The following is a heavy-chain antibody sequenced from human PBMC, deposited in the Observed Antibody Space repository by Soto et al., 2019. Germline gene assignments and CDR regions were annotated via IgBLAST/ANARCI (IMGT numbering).Heavy chain of an antibody. V-gene: IGHV4-39*01. Sequence: QLQLQESGPGLVKPSETLSLTCTVSGGSISSSSYYWGWIRQPPGKGLEWIGSIYYSGSTYYNPSLKSRVTISVDTSKNQFSLKLSSVTAADTAVYYCARLSPEYGMDVWGQGTTVTVSS. CDR1: GGSISSSSYY. J-gene: IGHJ6*02. CDR2: IYYSGST. CDR3: ARLSPEYGMDV.